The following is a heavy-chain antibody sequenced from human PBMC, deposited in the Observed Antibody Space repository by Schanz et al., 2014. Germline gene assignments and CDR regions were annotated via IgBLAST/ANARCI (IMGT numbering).Heavy chain of an antibody. D-gene: IGHD3-22*01. V-gene: IGHV3-23*01. Sequence: EVQLLESGGGLEQPGGSLRLSCAASGFTFSSYAMSWVRQAPGKGLEWVSAISGGGGTTYYADSVKGRFTISRDNSKNTLYLQMNSLRAEDTAVYYCAKDRSWDYDSSGYFDYWGQGALVTVSS. CDR1: GFTFSSYA. J-gene: IGHJ4*02. CDR2: ISGGGGTT. CDR3: AKDRSWDYDSSGYFDY.